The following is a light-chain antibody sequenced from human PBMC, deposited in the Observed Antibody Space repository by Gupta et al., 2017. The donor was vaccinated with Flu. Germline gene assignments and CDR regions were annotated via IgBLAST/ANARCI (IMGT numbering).Light chain of an antibody. CDR2: AAS. CDR3: QQRYRNPR. J-gene: IGKJ1*01. V-gene: IGKV1-39*01. CDR1: QSISSY. Sequence: DIQMTQSPSSLSASVGDRVTITCRASQSISSYLNWYQQKPGKAPKLLIYAASSLQSGVPSRFSGSGSGTDFTLTISSLKPEDFATYYCQQRYRNPRFGQGTKVEIK.